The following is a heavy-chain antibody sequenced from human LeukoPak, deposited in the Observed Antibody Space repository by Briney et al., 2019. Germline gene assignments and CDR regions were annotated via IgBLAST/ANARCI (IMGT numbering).Heavy chain of an antibody. D-gene: IGHD6-6*01. V-gene: IGHV1-69*13. CDR2: IIPIFGTA. Sequence: SVKVSCKASGGTFSSYAISWVRQAPGQGLEWMGGIIPIFGTANYAQKFQGRVTITADESTSTAYMELSSLRSEDTAVYYCARDLSGDSSSGLEIPAVLPSYYYYYGMDVWGQGTTVTVSS. J-gene: IGHJ6*02. CDR1: GGTFSSYA. CDR3: ARDLSGDSSSGLEIPAVLPSYYYYYGMDV.